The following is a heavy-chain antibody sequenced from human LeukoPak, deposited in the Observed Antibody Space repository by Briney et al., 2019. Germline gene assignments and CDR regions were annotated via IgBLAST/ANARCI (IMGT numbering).Heavy chain of an antibody. Sequence: PGRSLRLSCAASGFTFSSYAMHWVRQAPGKGLEWVAVISYDGSNKYYADSVKGRFTISRDNSKNTLYLQMNSLRAEDTAVYYCARGAAVRGYSGYEGLDYWGQGTLVTVSS. CDR3: ARGAAVRGYSGYEGLDY. J-gene: IGHJ4*02. D-gene: IGHD5-12*01. V-gene: IGHV3-30*04. CDR1: GFTFSSYA. CDR2: ISYDGSNK.